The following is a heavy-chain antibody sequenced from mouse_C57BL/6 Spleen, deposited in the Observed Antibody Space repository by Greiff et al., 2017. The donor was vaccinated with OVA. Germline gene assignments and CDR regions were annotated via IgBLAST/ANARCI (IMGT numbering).Heavy chain of an antibody. V-gene: IGHV3-6*01. Sequence: EVQLQESGPGLVKPSQSLSLTCSVTGYSITSGYYWNWIRQFPGNKLEWMGYISYDGSNNYNPSVKNRISITRDTSKNQFFLKLNSVTTEDTATYYCANYDPFAYWGQGTLVTVSA. CDR3: ANYDPFAY. CDR1: GYSITSGYY. D-gene: IGHD2-4*01. CDR2: ISYDGSN. J-gene: IGHJ3*01.